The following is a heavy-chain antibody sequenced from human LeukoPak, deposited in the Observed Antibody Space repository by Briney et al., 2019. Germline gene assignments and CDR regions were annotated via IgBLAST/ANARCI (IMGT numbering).Heavy chain of an antibody. V-gene: IGHV1-46*01. CDR3: ARVSTQWLADY. D-gene: IGHD6-19*01. J-gene: IGHJ4*02. CDR2: INPSGGST. CDR1: GYTFTSYY. Sequence: GASVKVSCKASGYTFTSYYMHWVRQTPGQGLEWMGIINPSGGSTSYAQKFQGRVTMTRDTSTSTVYMELSSLRSEDTAVYYCARVSTQWLADYWGQGTLVTVSS.